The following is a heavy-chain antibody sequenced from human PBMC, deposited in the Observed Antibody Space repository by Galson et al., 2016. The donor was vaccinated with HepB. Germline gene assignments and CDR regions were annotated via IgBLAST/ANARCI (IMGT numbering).Heavy chain of an antibody. CDR3: ATVTTAGSNAFDF. CDR2: IFPDDSDT. Sequence: QSGAEVKKPGESLTISCGGSGYSFSDYWIGWVRQMPGKGLEWRGIIFPDDSDTRYSPPFQSQVTIPADNSISTAYVHWSNLKASDTAMNYCATVTTAGSNAFDFWGQGTMVTVSS. D-gene: IGHD4-17*01. CDR1: GYSFSDYW. V-gene: IGHV5-51*01. J-gene: IGHJ3*01.